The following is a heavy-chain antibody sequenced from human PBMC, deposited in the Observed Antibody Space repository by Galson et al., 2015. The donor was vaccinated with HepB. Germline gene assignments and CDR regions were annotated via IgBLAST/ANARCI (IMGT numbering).Heavy chain of an antibody. V-gene: IGHV3-30-3*01. D-gene: IGHD1-7*01. CDR3: ARDRPPPTRYNWHYGDY. CDR1: GFTFNNYT. CDR2: ISYNGVNK. J-gene: IGHJ4*02. Sequence: SLRLSCAASGFTFNNYTMHCVRQAPGKGLEWVAVISYNGVNKYYADSVNGRFTISRDNSKNTLFLQMNGLGADDTAVYYCARDRPPPTRYNWHYGDYWGQGTLVTVSS.